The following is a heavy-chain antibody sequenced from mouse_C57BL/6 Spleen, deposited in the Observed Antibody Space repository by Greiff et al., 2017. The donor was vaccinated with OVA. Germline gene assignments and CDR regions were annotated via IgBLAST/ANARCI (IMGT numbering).Heavy chain of an antibody. D-gene: IGHD1-1*01. CDR1: GYTFTSYW. Sequence: QVQLQQPGAELVKPGASVKLSCKASGYTFTSYWMHWVKQRPGRGLEWIGRLDPNSGGTKYNEKFTSKATMTVDKHSSTAYMQLSSLTPDDSAVYYCAREDTTVVGYFDVWGTGTTLTVSS. J-gene: IGHJ1*03. CDR3: AREDTTVVGYFDV. V-gene: IGHV1-72*01. CDR2: LDPNSGGT.